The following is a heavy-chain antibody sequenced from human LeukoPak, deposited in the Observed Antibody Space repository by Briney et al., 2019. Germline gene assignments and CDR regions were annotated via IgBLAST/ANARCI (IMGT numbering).Heavy chain of an antibody. D-gene: IGHD6-19*01. V-gene: IGHV1-8*03. CDR1: GYTFTSYD. J-gene: IGHJ5*02. CDR3: ARVPASGWYNWFDP. CDR2: MNPNSGNT. Sequence: ASVKVSCKASGYTFTSYDINWVRQATGQGLEWMGWMNPNSGNTGYAQKFQGRVTITRNTSISTAYMELSSLRSDDTAVYYCARVPASGWYNWFDPWGQGTLVTVSS.